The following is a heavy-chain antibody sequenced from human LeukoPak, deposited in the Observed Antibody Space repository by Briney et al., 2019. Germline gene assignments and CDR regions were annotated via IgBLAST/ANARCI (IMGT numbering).Heavy chain of an antibody. CDR2: VSAYNGNT. V-gene: IGHV1-18*01. J-gene: IGHJ4*02. Sequence: PRASVKVSCKASGYTFTSYGISWVRQAPGQGLEWMGWVSAYNGNTNYAQKLQGRVTMTRDTSISTAYMELSRLRSDDTAVYYCATFAGEHQAPFDYWGQGTLVTVSS. CDR3: ATFAGEHQAPFDY. CDR1: GYTFTSYG. D-gene: IGHD1-26*01.